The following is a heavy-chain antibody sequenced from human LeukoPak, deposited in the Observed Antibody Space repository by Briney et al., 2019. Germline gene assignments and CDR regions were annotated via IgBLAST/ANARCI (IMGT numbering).Heavy chain of an antibody. CDR2: IYPGDSDT. CDR3: ASLPPQTSSGHTAGDAFDI. CDR1: GYSFTSYW. D-gene: IGHD3-22*01. V-gene: IGHV5-51*01. J-gene: IGHJ3*02. Sequence: PGESLKISCKGSGYSFTSYWIGWVRQMPGKGLEWMGIIYPGDSDTRYSPSFQGQVTISADKSISTAYLQWSSLKASDTAMYYCASLPPQTSSGHTAGDAFDIWGQGTMVTVSS.